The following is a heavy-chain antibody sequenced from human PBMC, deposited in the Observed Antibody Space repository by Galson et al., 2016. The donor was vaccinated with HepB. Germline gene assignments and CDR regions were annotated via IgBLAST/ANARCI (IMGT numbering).Heavy chain of an antibody. D-gene: IGHD3-10*01. CDR3: ARAGGFWAGPAGVDV. Sequence: TLSLTCTVSGGSISRGGYYWIWIRQHPGKGLEWIGYISYRGSTPYSPSLQRRVTISVHTSKNQSSLNLSSVPAADTAVYSCARAGGFWAGPAGVDVWGQGTTVTVSS. J-gene: IGHJ6*02. CDR2: ISYRGST. CDR1: GGSISRGGYY. V-gene: IGHV4-31*03.